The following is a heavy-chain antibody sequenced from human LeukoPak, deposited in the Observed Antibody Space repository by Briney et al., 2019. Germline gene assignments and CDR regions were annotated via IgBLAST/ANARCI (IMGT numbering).Heavy chain of an antibody. CDR3: ARGDYGDYYGMDV. J-gene: IGHJ6*02. CDR2: INHSGST. CDR1: GGSFSGYY. Sequence: SETLSLTCAVYGGSFSGYYWSWIRQPPGRGLEWIGEINHSGSTNYNPSLKSRVTISVDTSKNQFSLKLSSVTAADTAVYYCARGDYGDYYGMDVWGQGTTVTVSS. D-gene: IGHD4-17*01. V-gene: IGHV4-34*01.